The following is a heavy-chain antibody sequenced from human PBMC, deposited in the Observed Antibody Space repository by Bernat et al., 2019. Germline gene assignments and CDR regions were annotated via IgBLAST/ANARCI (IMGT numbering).Heavy chain of an antibody. D-gene: IGHD6-19*01. CDR2: INHSGST. CDR1: GGSFSGYY. CDR3: ARMEKYGSGWYPHWYFDL. J-gene: IGHJ2*01. V-gene: IGHV4-34*01. Sequence: QVQLQQWGAGLLKPSETLSLTCAVYGGSFSGYYWSWIRQPPGKGLEWIGEINHSGSTNYNPSLKSRVTISVDTSKNQFSLKLSSVTAADTAVYYCARMEKYGSGWYPHWYFDLWGRGTLVTVSS.